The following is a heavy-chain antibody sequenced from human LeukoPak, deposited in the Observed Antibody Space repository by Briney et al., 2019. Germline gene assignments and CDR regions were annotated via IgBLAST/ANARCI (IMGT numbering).Heavy chain of an antibody. J-gene: IGHJ3*02. Sequence: SETLSLTCTVSGGSISNYYWSWIRQPPGKGLEWIGYIYYSGSTNYNPSLKSRVTISLDTSKNHFSLKLSSVTAADTAIYYCARVAGAFDIWGQGTMVIVSS. V-gene: IGHV4-59*01. CDR2: IYYSGST. CDR3: ARVAGAFDI. CDR1: GGSISNYY. D-gene: IGHD6-25*01.